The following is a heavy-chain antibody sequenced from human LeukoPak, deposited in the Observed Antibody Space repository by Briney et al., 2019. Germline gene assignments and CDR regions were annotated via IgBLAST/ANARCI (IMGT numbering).Heavy chain of an antibody. Sequence: PGGSLRLSCAASGFTFDDYAMHWVRQAPGKGLEWVSGISWNSGSIGYADSVKGRFTISRDNAKNSLYLQMNSLRAEDTALYYCAKGHIAAAGSGLKDAFDIWGQGTMVTVSS. CDR3: AKGHIAAAGSGLKDAFDI. V-gene: IGHV3-9*01. CDR1: GFTFDDYA. J-gene: IGHJ3*02. D-gene: IGHD6-13*01. CDR2: ISWNSGSI.